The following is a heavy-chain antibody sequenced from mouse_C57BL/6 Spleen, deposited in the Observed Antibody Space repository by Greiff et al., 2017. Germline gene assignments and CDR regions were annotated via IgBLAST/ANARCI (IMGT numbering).Heavy chain of an antibody. CDR2: IDPENGDT. Sequence: VQLQQSGAELVRPGASVKLSCTASGFNIKDDYMHWVKQRPEQGLEWIGWIDPENGDTEYASKFQGKAPITADTSSNTAYLQLSSLTSEDTAVYYCTTPYSNYEAWFAYWGQGTLVTVYA. J-gene: IGHJ3*01. CDR1: GFNIKDDY. CDR3: TTPYSNYEAWFAY. D-gene: IGHD2-5*01. V-gene: IGHV14-4*01.